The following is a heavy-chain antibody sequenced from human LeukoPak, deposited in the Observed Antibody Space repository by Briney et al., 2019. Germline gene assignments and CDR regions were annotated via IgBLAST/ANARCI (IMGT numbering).Heavy chain of an antibody. Sequence: SGPTLVNPTQTLTLTCTFSGFSLSTSGVGVGWIRQPPGKALEWLAFIYWDDDKRYSPSLESRLTTTKDTFKNRVVLTMTNMDPVDTATYYCAHSEDYYGSVDAFDIWGQGTMVTVSS. D-gene: IGHD3-10*01. CDR1: GFSLSTSGVG. CDR3: AHSEDYYGSVDAFDI. V-gene: IGHV2-5*02. J-gene: IGHJ3*02. CDR2: IYWDDDK.